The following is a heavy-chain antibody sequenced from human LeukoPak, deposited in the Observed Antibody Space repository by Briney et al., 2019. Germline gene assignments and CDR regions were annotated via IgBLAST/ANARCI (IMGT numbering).Heavy chain of an antibody. Sequence: GGSLRLSCAASGFTFSSYWMSWVRQAPGKGLEWVAFIRYDGSNKYYADSVKGRFTISRDNSKNTLYLQMNSLRAEDTAVYYCAKGLLLWFGELLWEIDYWGQGTLVTVSS. D-gene: IGHD3-10*01. CDR3: AKGLLLWFGELLWEIDY. CDR1: GFTFSSYW. CDR2: IRYDGSNK. V-gene: IGHV3-30*02. J-gene: IGHJ4*02.